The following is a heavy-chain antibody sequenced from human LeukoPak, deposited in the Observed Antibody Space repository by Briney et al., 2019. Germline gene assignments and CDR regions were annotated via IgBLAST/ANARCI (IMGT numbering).Heavy chain of an antibody. Sequence: ASVKVSCKASGYTFTGYYMHWVRQAPGQGLEWMGWINPNSGGTNYAQKFQGRVTMTRDTSISTAYMELSRLRSDDTAVYYCARETKGTYGMDVWGQGTTVTVSS. V-gene: IGHV1-2*02. J-gene: IGHJ6*02. CDR3: ARETKGTYGMDV. CDR1: GYTFTGYY. D-gene: IGHD1-1*01. CDR2: INPNSGGT.